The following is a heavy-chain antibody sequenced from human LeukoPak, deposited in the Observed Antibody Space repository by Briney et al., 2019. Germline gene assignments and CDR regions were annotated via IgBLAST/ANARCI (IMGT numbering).Heavy chain of an antibody. V-gene: IGHV3-30*02. CDR3: AKDRGVWLGPDY. J-gene: IGHJ4*02. CDR2: IRYDGSNK. CDR1: GFTFSSYG. Sequence: GGSLRLSCAASGFTFSSYGMHWVRQAPGRGLEWVAFIRYDGSNKYYADSVKGRFTISRDNSKNTLYLQMNSLRAEDTAVYYCAKDRGVWLGPDYWGQGTLVTVSS. D-gene: IGHD3-10*01.